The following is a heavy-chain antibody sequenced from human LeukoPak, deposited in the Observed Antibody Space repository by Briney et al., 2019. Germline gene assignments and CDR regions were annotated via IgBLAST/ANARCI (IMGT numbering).Heavy chain of an antibody. CDR2: ISGNNGDT. Sequence: ASVKVSCKASGYTFTNYGISWVRQAPGQGLEWMGWISGNNGDTNYAQKFQGRVTMTTDTSTNTAYMELRSLRSDDTAVYYCARPDYYDSSGYYGNKFDYWGQGTLVTVSS. CDR3: ARPDYYDSSGYYGNKFDY. D-gene: IGHD3-22*01. CDR1: GYTFTNYG. J-gene: IGHJ4*02. V-gene: IGHV1-18*01.